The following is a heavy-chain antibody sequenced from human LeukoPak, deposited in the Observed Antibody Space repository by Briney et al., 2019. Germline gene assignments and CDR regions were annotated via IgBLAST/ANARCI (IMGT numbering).Heavy chain of an antibody. CDR3: ARHVSTREYINWFDP. Sequence: GESLEISCKGSGYSFTSYWIGCVRQMPGKGLEWMGIIYPGDSDTIYSPAFQGQVTISADKSTSTAYPQWSSLKASDTAMYYCARHVSTREYINWFDPWGQGTLVTVSS. CDR1: GYSFTSYW. J-gene: IGHJ5*02. D-gene: IGHD6-6*01. V-gene: IGHV5-51*01. CDR2: IYPGDSDT.